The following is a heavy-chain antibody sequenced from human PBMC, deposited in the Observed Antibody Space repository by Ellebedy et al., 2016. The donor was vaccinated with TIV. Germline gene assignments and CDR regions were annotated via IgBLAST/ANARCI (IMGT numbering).Heavy chain of an antibody. CDR1: RFSFSSYW. Sequence: GESLKISCAASRFSFSSYWMTWVRQAPGKGLEWVANINQDGSEQYYVDSVQGRFTISRDNARNSLNLQMNSVRAEDAAVYYCATDGSYGDYRSPTHAFVMWGQGTMVIVSS. CDR3: ATDGSYGDYRSPTHAFVM. D-gene: IGHD4-17*01. V-gene: IGHV3-7*01. J-gene: IGHJ3*02. CDR2: INQDGSEQ.